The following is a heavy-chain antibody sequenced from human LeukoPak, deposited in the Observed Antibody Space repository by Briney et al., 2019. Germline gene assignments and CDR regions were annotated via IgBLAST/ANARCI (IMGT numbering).Heavy chain of an antibody. V-gene: IGHV1-24*01. CDR3: ATSMVRGVISALDY. CDR2: FDPEDGET. CDR1: GYTLTELS. J-gene: IGHJ4*02. D-gene: IGHD3-10*01. Sequence: ASVKVSCKVSGYTLTELSMHWVRQAPGKGLEWMGGFDPEDGETIYAQKFQGRVTMTEDTSADTAYMELSSLRSEDTAVYYCATSMVRGVISALDYWGQGTLVTVSS.